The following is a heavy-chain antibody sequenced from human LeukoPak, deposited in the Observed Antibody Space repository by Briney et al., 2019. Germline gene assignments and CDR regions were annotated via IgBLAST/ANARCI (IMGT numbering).Heavy chain of an antibody. CDR3: ARGLLYDSSGYYGPDAFDI. CDR1: GGSISSGGYY. D-gene: IGHD3-22*01. CDR2: IYYSGST. V-gene: IGHV4-31*03. J-gene: IGHJ3*02. Sequence: SETLSLTCTVSGGSISSGGYYWSWIRQHPGQGLEWIGYIYYSGSTYYNPSLKSRVTISVDTSKNQFSLKLSSVTAADTAVYYCARGLLYDSSGYYGPDAFDIWGQGTMVTVSS.